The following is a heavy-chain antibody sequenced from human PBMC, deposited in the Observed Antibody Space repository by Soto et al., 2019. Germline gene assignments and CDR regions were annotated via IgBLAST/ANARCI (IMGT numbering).Heavy chain of an antibody. CDR3: ARDGRAVWQQLGHYYYGMDV. CDR1: GFTFSSYG. V-gene: IGHV3-33*01. J-gene: IGHJ6*02. Sequence: GGSLRLSCAASGFTFSSYGMHWVRQAPGKGLEWVAVIWYDGSNKYYADSVKGRFTISRDNSKNTLYLQMNSLRAEDTAVYYCARDGRAVWQQLGHYYYGMDVWGQGTTVTVSS. D-gene: IGHD6-13*01. CDR2: IWYDGSNK.